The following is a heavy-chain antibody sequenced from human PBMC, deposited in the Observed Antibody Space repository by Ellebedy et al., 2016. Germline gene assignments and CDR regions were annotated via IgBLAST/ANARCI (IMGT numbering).Heavy chain of an antibody. V-gene: IGHV1-58*02. CDR3: ARVADPNYDILTGYQPNWFNP. CDR2: IVVGSGNT. Sequence: SVKVSXXASGFTFTSSAMQWVRQARGQRLEWIGWIVVGSGNTNYAQKFQERVTITRDMSTSTAYMELSSLRSEDTAVYYCARVADPNYDILTGYQPNWFNPWGQGTLVTVSS. D-gene: IGHD3-9*01. J-gene: IGHJ5*02. CDR1: GFTFTSSA.